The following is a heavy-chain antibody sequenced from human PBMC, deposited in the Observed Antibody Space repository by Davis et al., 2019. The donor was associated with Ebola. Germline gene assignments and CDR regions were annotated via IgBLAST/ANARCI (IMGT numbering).Heavy chain of an antibody. CDR2: INHSGST. D-gene: IGHD3-22*01. Sequence: PSETLSLTCAVYGGSFSGYYWSWIRQPPGKGLEWIGEINHSGSTNYNPSLKSRVTISVDTSKNQFPLKLSSVTAADTAVYYCARDEYYYDSSGTDYWGQGTLVTVSS. CDR3: ARDEYYYDSSGTDY. V-gene: IGHV4-34*01. J-gene: IGHJ4*02. CDR1: GGSFSGYY.